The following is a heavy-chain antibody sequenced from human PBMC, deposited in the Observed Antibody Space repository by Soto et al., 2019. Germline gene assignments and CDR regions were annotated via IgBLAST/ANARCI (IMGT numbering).Heavy chain of an antibody. D-gene: IGHD2-2*01. J-gene: IGHJ5*02. Sequence: SETLSLTCTVSGGSINNYYWSWIRQPPGKGLECIGYIYYSGSTNYNPSLKSRVTISLDTSNNQFSLKLSSVTAADTAVYFWARLTPRIPAAAGWFDPWGQGTLVTVSS. V-gene: IGHV4-59*01. CDR3: ARLTPRIPAAAGWFDP. CDR1: GGSINNYY. CDR2: IYYSGST.